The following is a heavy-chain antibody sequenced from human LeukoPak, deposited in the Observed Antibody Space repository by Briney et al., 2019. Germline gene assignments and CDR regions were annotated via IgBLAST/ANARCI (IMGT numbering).Heavy chain of an antibody. CDR2: ISVYDGNT. J-gene: IGHJ4*02. D-gene: IGHD4-11*01. Sequence: ASVKVSCKASGYTFISYGISWVRQAPGQELEWMGWISVYDGNTYFAQKFQGRVSMTADTATGAAYMELRSLRSDDTAVYYCVRDFNYAPDFWGQGTLVTVSS. CDR3: VRDFNYAPDF. CDR1: GYTFISYG. V-gene: IGHV1-18*01.